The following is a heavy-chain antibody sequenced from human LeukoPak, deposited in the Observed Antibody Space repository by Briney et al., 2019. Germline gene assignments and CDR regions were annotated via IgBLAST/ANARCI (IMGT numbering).Heavy chain of an antibody. CDR1: GFTFSSYA. CDR3: ARGQSRDGYNP. CDR2: ISGSGGST. D-gene: IGHD5-24*01. Sequence: GGSLRLSCAASGFTFSSYAMSWVRQAPGKGLEWVSAISGSGGSTYYADSVKGRLTISRDNSKNTLFLQMNSLRAEDTAVYYCARGQSRDGYNPWGQGTLVTVSS. J-gene: IGHJ5*02. V-gene: IGHV3-23*01.